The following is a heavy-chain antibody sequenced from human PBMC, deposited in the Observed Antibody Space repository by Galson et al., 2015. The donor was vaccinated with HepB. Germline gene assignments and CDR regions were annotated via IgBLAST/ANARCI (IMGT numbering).Heavy chain of an antibody. D-gene: IGHD3-3*01. CDR1: GYTFTSYG. Sequence: SVKVSCKASGYTFTSYGISWVRQAPGQGLEWMGWISAYNGNTKYSQKFQGRVTITRDTSASTAYMELSSLRSEDTAVYYCARAQPYYDFWSGPGGAFDIWGQGTMVTVSS. J-gene: IGHJ3*02. CDR2: ISAYNGNT. V-gene: IGHV1-18*04. CDR3: ARAQPYYDFWSGPGGAFDI.